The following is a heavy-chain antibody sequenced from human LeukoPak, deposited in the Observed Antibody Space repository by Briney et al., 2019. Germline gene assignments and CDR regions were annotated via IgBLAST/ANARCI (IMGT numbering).Heavy chain of an antibody. V-gene: IGHV3-48*03. CDR3: AGIAVAGRNFDY. CDR2: ISSSGSTI. J-gene: IGHJ4*02. Sequence: GGSLRLSCAASGFTFSSYEMNWVRQAPGKGLEWVSYISSSGSTIYYADSVKGRFTISRDNAKSSLYLQMNSLRAEDTAVYYCAGIAVAGRNFDYWGQGTLVTVSS. CDR1: GFTFSSYE. D-gene: IGHD6-19*01.